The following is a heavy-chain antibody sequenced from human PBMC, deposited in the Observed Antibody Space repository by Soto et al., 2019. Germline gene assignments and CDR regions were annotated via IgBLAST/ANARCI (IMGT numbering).Heavy chain of an antibody. CDR1: GDSMTSGDYS. Sequence: QLQLQESGSRLVKSSQTLSLTCTVSGDSMTSGDYSWSWIRQPPGKGLEWLGYIYRTGNTHYSPSLKGRVSISKDRSKNQFSLELTSMTAADKAVYYCASGDCQYSIDYWGPGNLVTVSS. J-gene: IGHJ4*02. CDR2: IYRTGNT. V-gene: IGHV4-30-2*01. CDR3: ASGDCQYSIDY. D-gene: IGHD2-21*02.